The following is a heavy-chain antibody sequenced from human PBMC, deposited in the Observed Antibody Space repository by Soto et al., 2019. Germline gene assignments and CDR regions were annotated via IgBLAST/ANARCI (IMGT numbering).Heavy chain of an antibody. CDR1: GFTFSSYW. Sequence: EVQLVESGGGLVQPGGSPRLSCAASGFTFSSYWMSWVRQAPGKGLEWVANIAQDGSEKYYVDSVKGRFTISKDNAKNSLYLQMNSRRAEDTAVYYCAREDHSTYNYWGQGTLVTVSS. CDR2: IAQDGSEK. J-gene: IGHJ4*02. D-gene: IGHD4-4*01. V-gene: IGHV3-7*04. CDR3: AREDHSTYNY.